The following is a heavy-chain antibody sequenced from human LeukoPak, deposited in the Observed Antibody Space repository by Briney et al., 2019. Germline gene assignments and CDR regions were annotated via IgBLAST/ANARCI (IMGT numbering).Heavy chain of an antibody. CDR1: GYTFTSYA. CDR3: ARGSVDTAMVRYDY. J-gene: IGHJ4*02. V-gene: IGHV1-3*01. Sequence: ASVKVSCKASGYTFTSYAMHWVRQAPGQRLEWMGWINAGNGNTKYSQKFQGRVTITRDTSASTAYMELSSLRSEDTAVYYCARGSVDTAMVRYDYWGQGTLVTVSS. D-gene: IGHD5-18*01. CDR2: INAGNGNT.